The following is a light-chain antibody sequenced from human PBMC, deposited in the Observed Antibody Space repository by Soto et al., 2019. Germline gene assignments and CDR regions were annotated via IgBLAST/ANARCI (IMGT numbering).Light chain of an antibody. Sequence: QSVLTQPPSVSGAPGQRVTISCTGSSSNIGAGYVHWYQQLPGTAPKLLISGNSNRPSGVPDRFSGSKSGTSASLAITGLQAEDEADYYCQSYDSSLSGWVFGGGTKLTVL. J-gene: IGLJ3*02. CDR1: SSNIGAGYV. CDR2: GNS. CDR3: QSYDSSLSGWV. V-gene: IGLV1-40*01.